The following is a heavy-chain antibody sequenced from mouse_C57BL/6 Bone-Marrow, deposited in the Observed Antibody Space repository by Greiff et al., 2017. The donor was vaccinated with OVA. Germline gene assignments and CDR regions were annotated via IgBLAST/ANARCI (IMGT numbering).Heavy chain of an antibody. CDR1: GYTFTNYW. CDR3: ARRTAQAPFAY. J-gene: IGHJ3*01. V-gene: IGHV1-63*01. CDR2: IYPGGGYT. Sequence: QVHVKQSGAELVRPGTSVKMSCKASGYTFTNYWIGWAKQRPGHGLEWIGDIYPGGGYTNYNEKFKGKATLTADKSSSTAYMQFSSLTSEDSAIYYCARRTAQAPFAYWGQGTLVTVSA. D-gene: IGHD3-2*02.